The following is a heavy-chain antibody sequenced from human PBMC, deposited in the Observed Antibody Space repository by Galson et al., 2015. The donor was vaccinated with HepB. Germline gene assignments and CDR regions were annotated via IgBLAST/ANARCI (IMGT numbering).Heavy chain of an antibody. CDR3: ASRVPGASSYFGVFDY. J-gene: IGHJ4*02. CDR2: SSYSGST. D-gene: IGHD4-17*01. CDR1: GGSVSSATFY. Sequence: QVQLQESGPGLVKPSETLSLTCTVSGGSVSSATFYWTWIRQPPGKGLEWIGYSSYSGSTNYNPSLKSRVTILLDTSKNQVSLKLSSVTAADTAVYYCASRVPGASSYFGVFDYWGQGTQVTVSS. V-gene: IGHV4-61*01.